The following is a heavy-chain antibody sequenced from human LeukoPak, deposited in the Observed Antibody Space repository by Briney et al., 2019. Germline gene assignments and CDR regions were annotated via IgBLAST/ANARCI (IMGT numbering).Heavy chain of an antibody. J-gene: IGHJ4*02. V-gene: IGHV3-13*01. Sequence: GSLRLSCAASGFTFSSYDIHWVRQATGKGLEWVSGIGTAGEIYYPGSVKGRFTISRENAKNSLYLQMNSLRAGDTAVYYCAKGRTVRGVIALWYWGQGTLVTVSS. CDR1: GFTFSSYD. D-gene: IGHD3-10*01. CDR2: IGTAGEI. CDR3: AKGRTVRGVIALWY.